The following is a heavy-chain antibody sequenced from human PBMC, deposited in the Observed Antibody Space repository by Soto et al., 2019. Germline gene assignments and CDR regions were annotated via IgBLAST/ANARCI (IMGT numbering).Heavy chain of an antibody. Sequence: SETLSLTCAVYGGSFSGYYWSWIRQPPGKGLEWIGESNHSGSTNYNPSLKSRVTISVDTSKNQCSLKLSSVTAADTAVYYCAIQRGAAATGFDYWGQGTLVTVSS. V-gene: IGHV4-34*01. D-gene: IGHD6-13*01. J-gene: IGHJ4*02. CDR3: AIQRGAAATGFDY. CDR2: SNHSGST. CDR1: GGSFSGYY.